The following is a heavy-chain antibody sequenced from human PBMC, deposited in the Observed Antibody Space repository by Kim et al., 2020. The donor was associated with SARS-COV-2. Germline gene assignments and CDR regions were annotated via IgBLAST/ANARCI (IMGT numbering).Heavy chain of an antibody. Sequence: INDSGTINYNPSLESRVTISVDMSKNQLSLKLTSVTAADTAVYYCAINFYWGQGTLVTVSS. V-gene: IGHV4-34*01. J-gene: IGHJ4*02. CDR3: AINFY. CDR2: INDSGTI.